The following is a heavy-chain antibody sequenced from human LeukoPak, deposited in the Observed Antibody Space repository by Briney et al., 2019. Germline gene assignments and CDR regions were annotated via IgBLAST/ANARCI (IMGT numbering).Heavy chain of an antibody. J-gene: IGHJ4*02. CDR1: GYTFTSYD. Sequence: ASVKVSCKASGYTFTSYDINWVRQATGQGLEWMGWINPNSGGTNYAQKFQGRVTMTRDTSISTAYMELSRLRSDDTAVYYCARTRPLRFLEYWGQGTLVTVSS. CDR2: INPNSGGT. CDR3: ARTRPLRFLEY. V-gene: IGHV1-2*02. D-gene: IGHD3-3*01.